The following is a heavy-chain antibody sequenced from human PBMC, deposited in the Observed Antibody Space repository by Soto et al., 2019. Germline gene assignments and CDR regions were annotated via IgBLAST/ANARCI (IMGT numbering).Heavy chain of an antibody. CDR2: IYYSGST. V-gene: IGHV4-59*01. D-gene: IGHD4-17*01. CDR3: ARDGDYDNWFDP. Sequence: QVQLQESGPGLVKPSETLSLTCTVSGGSISSYYWSWIRQPPGKGLEWIGYIYYSGSTNYNPSLKSRVTISVDTSKKQFSLKLSSVTAADTAVYYCARDGDYDNWFDPWGQGTLVTVSS. J-gene: IGHJ5*02. CDR1: GGSISSYY.